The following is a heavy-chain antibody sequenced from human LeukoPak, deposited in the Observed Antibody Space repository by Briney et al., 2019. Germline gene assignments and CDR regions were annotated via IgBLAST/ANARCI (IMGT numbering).Heavy chain of an antibody. V-gene: IGHV5-51*01. Sequence: GESLKISCKASGYSFTTHWIGWVRQMPGKGLEWMGNIYPHDSDTRYSPSFRGQITISADNSITTAYLQWSSLKASDTAMYYCATGGRYDYWGQGTLVTVSS. CDR3: ATGGRYDY. D-gene: IGHD1-26*01. J-gene: IGHJ4*02. CDR2: IYPHDSDT. CDR1: GYSFTTHW.